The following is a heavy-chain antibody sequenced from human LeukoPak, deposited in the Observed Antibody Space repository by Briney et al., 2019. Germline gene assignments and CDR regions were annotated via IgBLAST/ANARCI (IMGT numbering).Heavy chain of an antibody. J-gene: IGHJ6*02. D-gene: IGHD3-3*01. Sequence: GASVKVSCKASGYTFTGYYMHWVRQAPGQGLEWMGWINPNSGGTNYAQKFQGRVTMTRDTSISTAYMELSRLRSDDTAVYYCARDRSGFLEWLLSHFDYYGMDVWGQGTTVTVSS. CDR3: ARDRSGFLEWLLSHFDYYGMDV. CDR1: GYTFTGYY. CDR2: INPNSGGT. V-gene: IGHV1-2*02.